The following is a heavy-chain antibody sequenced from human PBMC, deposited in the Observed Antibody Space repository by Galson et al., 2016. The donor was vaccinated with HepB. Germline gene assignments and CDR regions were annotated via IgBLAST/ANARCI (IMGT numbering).Heavy chain of an antibody. CDR1: GYSFTTYW. CDR3: ARKSYYYYGMDV. V-gene: IGHV5-10-1*01. Sequence: QSGAEVKKPGESLRISCKGSGYSFTTYWISWVRQMPGKGLEWMGRIDPSDSETNYSPSFQGHVTISADKSISTAYLQWSSLKDSDTAMYYCARKSYYYYGMDVWGQGTTVTVSS. J-gene: IGHJ6*02. CDR2: IDPSDSET.